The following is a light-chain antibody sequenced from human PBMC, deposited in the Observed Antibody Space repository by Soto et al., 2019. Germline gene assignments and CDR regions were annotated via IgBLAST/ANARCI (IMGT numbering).Light chain of an antibody. Sequence: QALLTRSPSLSGAPGQRVTLSCTGSSSNIGAGYDVHWYQQLPGAAPKLLIYDNNNRPSGVPDRFSGSKSGASASLAITGLQAEDEADYYCQSYDTRLSGYVFGTGTKVTVL. CDR2: DNN. V-gene: IGLV1-40*01. J-gene: IGLJ1*01. CDR1: SSNIGAGYD. CDR3: QSYDTRLSGYV.